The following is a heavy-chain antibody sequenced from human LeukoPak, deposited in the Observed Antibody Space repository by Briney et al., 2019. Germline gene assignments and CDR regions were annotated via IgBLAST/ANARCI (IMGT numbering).Heavy chain of an antibody. CDR3: ARPYYYDSRIDP. CDR2: TYYSGST. D-gene: IGHD3-22*01. CDR1: GVSISSGDYY. V-gene: IGHV4-30-4*01. J-gene: IGHJ5*02. Sequence: SETLSLTCTVSGVSISSGDYYWSWIRQPPGKGLEWIGYTYYSGSTYYNPSLKSRVTISVDTSKNQFSLKLSSVTAADTAVYYCARPYYYDSRIDPWGQGTRVTVPS.